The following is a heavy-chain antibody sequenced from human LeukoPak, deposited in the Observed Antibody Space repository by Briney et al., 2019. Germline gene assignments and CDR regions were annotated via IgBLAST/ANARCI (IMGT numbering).Heavy chain of an antibody. J-gene: IGHJ4*02. CDR3: ARDDLRYYYGSGSFPLC. Sequence: GGSLRLSCAASGFTFSSYGMHWVRQAPGKGLEWVAVIWYDGSNKYYADYVKGRFTISRDNSKNTLYLQMNSLRAEDTAVYYCARDDLRYYYGSGSFPLCWGQGTLVTVSS. V-gene: IGHV3-33*01. D-gene: IGHD3-10*01. CDR1: GFTFSSYG. CDR2: IWYDGSNK.